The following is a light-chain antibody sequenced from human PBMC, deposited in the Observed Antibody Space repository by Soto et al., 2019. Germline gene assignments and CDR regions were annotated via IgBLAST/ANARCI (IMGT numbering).Light chain of an antibody. CDR1: QNIGNY. CDR3: LQYIHWPFT. V-gene: IGKV3-11*01. CDR2: DAS. J-gene: IGKJ3*01. Sequence: ETVLTQSPATLSLSPGQRATLSCRASQNIGNYLAWYQQKPGQAPRLLIFDASNRATGIPARFTGSGSGTDFTLTISSLEPEDFAVYYCLQYIHWPFTLGPGTKVDIK.